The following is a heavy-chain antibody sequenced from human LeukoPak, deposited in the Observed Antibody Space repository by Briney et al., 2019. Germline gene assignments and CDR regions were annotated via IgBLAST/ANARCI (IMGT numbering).Heavy chain of an antibody. V-gene: IGHV3-23*01. CDR3: ARNVSGQYFDI. Sequence: GGSLRLSCAASGFTFSSYAMNWVRQAPGKGLECISAISGSGDSTYYADSVKGRFTISRDNSKNTLYLQMNSLRTEDTAFYYCARNVSGQYFDIWGRGTLVTVSS. D-gene: IGHD2/OR15-2a*01. CDR1: GFTFSSYA. CDR2: ISGSGDST. J-gene: IGHJ2*01.